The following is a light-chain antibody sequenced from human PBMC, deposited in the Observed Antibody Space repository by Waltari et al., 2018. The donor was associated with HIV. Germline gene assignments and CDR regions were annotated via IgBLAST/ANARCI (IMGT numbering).Light chain of an antibody. CDR3: SSYAGSNNRWV. Sequence: QSALTQPPSASGSPGQSVTISCTGTSSDVGGYNYVSWDQHHPGKAPKHMIYEVSKRPSGVPYRVSGSKSGSTASLTVSGLQAEDEADYYCSSYAGSNNRWVFGGGTKLTAL. CDR1: SSDVGGYNY. J-gene: IGLJ3*02. CDR2: EVS. V-gene: IGLV2-8*01.